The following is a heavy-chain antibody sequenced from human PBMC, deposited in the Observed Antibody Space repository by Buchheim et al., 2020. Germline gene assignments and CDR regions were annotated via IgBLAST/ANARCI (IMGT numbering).Heavy chain of an antibody. CDR1: CGSISSGNHY. D-gene: IGHD1-26*01. J-gene: IGHJ4*02. Sequence: QVQLQESGPGLVKPSETLSLSCTVSCGSISSGNHYWGWIRQSPGKGLEWIGCIVFGGNTYYNPSLMSRIRISLDTSKIHFSQRVTSVTAADTAVYYCARNAADNFIVGVIDFWGQGTL. V-gene: IGHV4-39*07. CDR3: ARNAADNFIVGVIDF. CDR2: IVFGGNT.